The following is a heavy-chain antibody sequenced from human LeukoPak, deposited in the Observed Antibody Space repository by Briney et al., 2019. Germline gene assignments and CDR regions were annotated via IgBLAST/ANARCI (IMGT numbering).Heavy chain of an antibody. D-gene: IGHD4-17*01. V-gene: IGHV3-30*02. CDR3: AKDRPTPYFDY. J-gene: IGHJ4*02. Sequence: GGSLRLSCAASGFTFSSYGMHWVRQAPGKGLEWVAFIRYDGSPKYYTDSVKGRFTISRDNSKNTLYLQMNSLRAEDTAVYYCAKDRPTPYFDYWGQGTLVAVSS. CDR2: IRYDGSPK. CDR1: GFTFSSYG.